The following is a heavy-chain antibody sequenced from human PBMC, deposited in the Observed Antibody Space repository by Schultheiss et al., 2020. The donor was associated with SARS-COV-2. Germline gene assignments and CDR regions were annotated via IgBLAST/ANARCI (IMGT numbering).Heavy chain of an antibody. CDR1: GFTFDDYA. Sequence: GGSLRLSCAASGFTFDDYAMHWVRQAPGKGLEWVSGISGSGGSTYYADSVKGRFTISRDNSKNTLYLQMNSLRAEDTAVYYCAKDLEAAAGTWPRYYFDYWGQGTLVTVSS. V-gene: IGHV3-23*01. J-gene: IGHJ4*02. D-gene: IGHD6-13*01. CDR2: ISGSGGST. CDR3: AKDLEAAAGTWPRYYFDY.